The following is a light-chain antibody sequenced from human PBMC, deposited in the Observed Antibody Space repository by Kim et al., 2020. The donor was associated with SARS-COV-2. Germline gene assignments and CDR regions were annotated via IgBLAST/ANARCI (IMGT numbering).Light chain of an antibody. Sequence: QSALTQPPSASGSPGQSVTISCTGTSSDVVGYNFVSWYQHHPGKAPKLIIYEVFKRPSGVPGRFSGSKSGNTASLTVSGLQAEDEADYYCSSYGGSNNSPYVFGTGTKVTVL. CDR2: EVF. V-gene: IGLV2-8*01. CDR3: SSYGGSNNSPYV. CDR1: SSDVVGYNF. J-gene: IGLJ1*01.